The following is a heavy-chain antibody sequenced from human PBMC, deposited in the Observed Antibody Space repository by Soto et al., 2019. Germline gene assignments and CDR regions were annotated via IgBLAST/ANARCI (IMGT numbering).Heavy chain of an antibody. CDR1: GGSISSGGYY. J-gene: IGHJ4*02. Sequence: SETLSLTCTVSGGSISSGGYYWSWIRQHPGKGLEWIGYIYYSGSTYYNPSLKSRVTISVDTSKNQFSLKLSSVTAADAAVDYCATCFASGGYFDYWGQGTLVTVSS. CDR2: IYYSGST. CDR3: ATCFASGGYFDY. D-gene: IGHD3-22*01. V-gene: IGHV4-31*03.